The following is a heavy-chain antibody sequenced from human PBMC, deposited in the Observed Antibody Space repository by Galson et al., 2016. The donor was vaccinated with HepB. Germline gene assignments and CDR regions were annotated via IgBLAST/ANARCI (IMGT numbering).Heavy chain of an antibody. CDR2: ISAYNGNT. CDR1: GYTFTNYG. CDR3: ATPSVHCSGGSCPAYYYYGMDV. Sequence: SVKVSCKASGYTFTNYGISWVRQAPGQGLEWMGWISAYNGNTNYAQKLQGRVTMTTDTSTSTAYMELRSLRSDDTAVYYCATPSVHCSGGSCPAYYYYGMDVWGQGTTVTVSS. V-gene: IGHV1-18*01. J-gene: IGHJ6*02. D-gene: IGHD2-15*01.